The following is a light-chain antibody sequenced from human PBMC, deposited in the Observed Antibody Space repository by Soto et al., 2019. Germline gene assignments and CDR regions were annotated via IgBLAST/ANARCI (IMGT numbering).Light chain of an antibody. J-gene: IGKJ5*01. CDR1: QSVSSY. CDR2: DAS. V-gene: IGKV3-11*01. Sequence: EIVLTQSPATLSLSPGERATLSCRASQSVSSYLGWYQQKRGQAPRLLIYDASNRATGIPARFSGSGSGTDFTLTISSLEPEDFAVYYCQQRRNWPSITFGQGTRLEI. CDR3: QQRRNWPSIT.